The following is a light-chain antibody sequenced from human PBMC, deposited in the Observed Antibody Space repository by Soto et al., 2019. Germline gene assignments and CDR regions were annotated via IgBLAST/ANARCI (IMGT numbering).Light chain of an antibody. CDR1: HSDIGAGYG. J-gene: IGLJ3*02. V-gene: IGLV1-40*01. Sequence: QSVLTQPPSVTGAPGQRVTISCTGSHSDIGAGYGVHWYQQFPHSAPKLLIYDTTNRPSGVPDRFSGSRSGTSASLAITGLQAEDEADYYCYSYAGRNIWVFGGGTKVTVL. CDR2: DTT. CDR3: YSYAGRNIWV.